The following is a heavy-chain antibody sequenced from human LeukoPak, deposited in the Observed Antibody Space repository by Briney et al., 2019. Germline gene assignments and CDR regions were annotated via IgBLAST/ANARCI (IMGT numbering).Heavy chain of an antibody. V-gene: IGHV3-15*01. CDR1: GFTFINAW. D-gene: IGHD1-26*01. CDR2: IKAKAHGGTI. J-gene: IGHJ4*02. CDR3: TTDGVGVEGATYDN. Sequence: GGSLRLSCAASGFTFINAWMAWVRQAPGKGLEWVGRIKAKAHGGTIEYAAPVKGRFTISRDDSKNTLYLQMNSLKAEDTAVYYCTTDGVGVEGATYDNWGQGTLVSVSS.